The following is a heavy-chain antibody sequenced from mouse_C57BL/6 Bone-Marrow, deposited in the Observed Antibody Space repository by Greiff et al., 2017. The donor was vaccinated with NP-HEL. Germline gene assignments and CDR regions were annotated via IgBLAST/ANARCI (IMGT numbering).Heavy chain of an antibody. CDR2: IDPGNGNT. CDR1: GFTFKNTY. CDR3: AIYYGNYVLAY. V-gene: IGHV14-3*01. Sequence: VQLQQSVAVLARPGASVKLSCTASGFTFKNTYMHWVKQRPEQGLEWIGRIDPGNGNTKYAPKFKGKATITAVTSSNTAYLQLSSLTSEDSAVYYCAIYYGNYVLAYWGQGTSVTVSA. J-gene: IGHJ3*01. D-gene: IGHD2-1*01.